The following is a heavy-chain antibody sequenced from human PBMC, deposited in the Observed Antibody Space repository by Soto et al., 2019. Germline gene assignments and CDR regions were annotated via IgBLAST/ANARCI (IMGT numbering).Heavy chain of an antibody. V-gene: IGHV4-39*01. CDR1: GGSISSSSYY. D-gene: IGHD3-9*01. Sequence: SETLSLTCTVSGGSISSSSYYWGWIRQPPGKGLEWIGSIYYSGSTYYNPSLKSRVTISVDTSKNQFSLKLTSVTAADTAVYYCARHLYYDISPGYLRPYHYYGMDVWGQGTTVTVSS. J-gene: IGHJ6*02. CDR3: ARHLYYDISPGYLRPYHYYGMDV. CDR2: IYYSGST.